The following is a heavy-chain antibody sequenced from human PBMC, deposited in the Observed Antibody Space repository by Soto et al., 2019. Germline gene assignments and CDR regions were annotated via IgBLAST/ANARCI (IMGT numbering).Heavy chain of an antibody. Sequence: PSETLSLTCTVSGGSISSGDYFWSWIRQPPGKGLEYIGYIHYSGSTYYDPSLKSRITVSVDTSKNQFSLQLSSVTAADTAVYYCARTPIIYYDKSSTSCYDYWGQGTLVTVSS. CDR2: IHYSGST. CDR1: GGSISSGDYF. CDR3: ARTPIIYYDKSSTSCYDY. V-gene: IGHV4-30-4*01. D-gene: IGHD2-2*01. J-gene: IGHJ4*02.